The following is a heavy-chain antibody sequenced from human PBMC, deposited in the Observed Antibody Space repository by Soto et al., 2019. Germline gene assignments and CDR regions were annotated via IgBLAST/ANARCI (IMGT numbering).Heavy chain of an antibody. D-gene: IGHD1-20*01. J-gene: IGHJ6*02. CDR2: ISSIGSTR. V-gene: IGHV3-11*01. CDR1: GFTFSDYY. Sequence: PGGSLRPSCAASGFTFSDYYMSWIRQAPGKGLEWVSYISSIGSTRYYADSVKGRFTISRYNAKNSLYLQMNSLRAGDTAVYYCASFAPYRWNDVDYYGMDVWGQGTTVTVSS. CDR3: ASFAPYRWNDVDYYGMDV.